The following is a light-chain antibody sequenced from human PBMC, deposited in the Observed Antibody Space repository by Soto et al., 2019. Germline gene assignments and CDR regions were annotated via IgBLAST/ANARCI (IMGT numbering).Light chain of an antibody. V-gene: IGKV3-20*01. CDR2: DAS. CDR1: QTLSLNY. Sequence: EIGLTQSPGTLSLSPGERATLFCRANQTLSLNYLAWYQQKPGQAPRLLIYDASTRATGTPDRFSGTGSATDFTLIISRLEPEDFAVYYCHQYYRTPRTFGQGTKVDIK. J-gene: IGKJ1*01. CDR3: HQYYRTPRT.